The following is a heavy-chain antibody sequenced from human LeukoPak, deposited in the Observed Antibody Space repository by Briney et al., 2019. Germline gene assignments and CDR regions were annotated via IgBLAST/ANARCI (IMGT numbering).Heavy chain of an antibody. Sequence: PGGSLRLSCAASGFTFSSYAMSWVRRAPGKGLEWVSAISGSGGSTYYADSVKGRFTISRDNSKNTLYLQMNSLRAEDTAVYYCAKGLLVETPMFIDYWGQGNLVTVSS. D-gene: IGHD3-10*02. V-gene: IGHV3-23*01. CDR2: ISGSGGST. CDR3: AKGLLVETPMFIDY. CDR1: GFTFSSYA. J-gene: IGHJ4*02.